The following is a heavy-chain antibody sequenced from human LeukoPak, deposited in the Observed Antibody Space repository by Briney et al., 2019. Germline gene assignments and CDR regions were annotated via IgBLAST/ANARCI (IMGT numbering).Heavy chain of an antibody. CDR1: GFTFSSYA. CDR2: ISYDGSNK. D-gene: IGHD3-10*01. V-gene: IGHV3-30-3*01. CDR3: ARRRYGSGDIDY. J-gene: IGHJ4*02. Sequence: PGGSLRLSCAASGFTFSSYAMHWVRQAPGKGLEWVAVISYDGSNKYYADSVKGRFTISRDNSKNTLYLQMNSLRAEDTAVYYCARRRYGSGDIDYWGQGTLVTVSS.